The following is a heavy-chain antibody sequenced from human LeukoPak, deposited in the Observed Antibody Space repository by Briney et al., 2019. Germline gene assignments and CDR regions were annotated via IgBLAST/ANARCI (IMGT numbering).Heavy chain of an antibody. Sequence: ASVKVSCKASGYTFTSYGISWVRQAPGQGLEWMGWISAYNSNTNYAQKLQGRVTMTTDTSTSTACMELRSLRSDDTAVYYCARFVVVVGQDYWGQGTLVTVSS. D-gene: IGHD2-15*01. CDR1: GYTFTSYG. CDR2: ISAYNSNT. CDR3: ARFVVVVGQDY. V-gene: IGHV1-18*01. J-gene: IGHJ4*02.